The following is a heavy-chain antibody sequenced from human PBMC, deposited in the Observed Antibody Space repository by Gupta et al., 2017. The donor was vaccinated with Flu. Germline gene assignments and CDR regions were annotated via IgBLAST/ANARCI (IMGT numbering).Heavy chain of an antibody. CDR3: TTGGTYSRAPELDY. CDR2: IKSKTDGGTT. Sequence: EVQLVDSGGGLVTPGAALRLSCAASGFTFSNAWMSWVRQAPGKGLEWVGRIKSKTDGGTTDYAAPVKGRFTISRDDSKNTLYLQMHSMKTEDTAVYYCTTGGTYSRAPELDYGGQGTLVTDAS. J-gene: IGHJ4*02. CDR1: GFTFSNAW. V-gene: IGHV3-15*01. D-gene: IGHD6-13*01.